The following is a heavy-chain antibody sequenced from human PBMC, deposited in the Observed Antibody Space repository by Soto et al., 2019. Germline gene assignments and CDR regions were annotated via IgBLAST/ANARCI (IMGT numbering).Heavy chain of an antibody. D-gene: IGHD6-13*01. Sequence: PSETLSLTCTVPGGSIINYYWTWIRQPAGKGLEWVGRIYSSGSASYNPSLKSRLSMSVDTSKNQFTLKLTSVTAADTALYYCARQTTYSSSWFDFWGHGTLVTVSS. CDR3: ARQTTYSSSWFDF. CDR1: GGSIINYY. J-gene: IGHJ5*01. V-gene: IGHV4-4*07. CDR2: IYSSGSA.